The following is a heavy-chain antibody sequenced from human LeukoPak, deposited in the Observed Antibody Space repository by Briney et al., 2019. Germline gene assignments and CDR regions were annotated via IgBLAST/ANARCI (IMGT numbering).Heavy chain of an antibody. V-gene: IGHV4-59*01. CDR3: VRGRRKIWWLNYFDY. CDR2: ISYSGST. CDR1: GGSISSYY. Sequence: SETLSLTCTVSGGSISSYYWNWIRQPPGKGLEWIGYISYSGSTNYNPSLKSRVTISVDTSKNQFSLKLNSVTAADTAVHYCVRGRRKIWWLNYFDYWGQGTLVTVSS. D-gene: IGHD2-8*02. J-gene: IGHJ4*02.